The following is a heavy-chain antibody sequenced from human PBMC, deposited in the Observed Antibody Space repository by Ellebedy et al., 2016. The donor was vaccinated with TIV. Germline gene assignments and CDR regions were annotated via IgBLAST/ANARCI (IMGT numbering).Heavy chain of an antibody. CDR2: ISSGSSYI. CDR3: ARAGYDILTGYPGGMDV. CDR1: GFTFSSYT. V-gene: IGHV3-21*01. J-gene: IGHJ6*02. Sequence: PGGSLRLSCAASGFTFSSYTMNWVRQAPGKGLEWVASISSGSSYIKYADSLKGRFTISRDNAKNSLFLQTDSLRAEDTAVYYCARAGYDILTGYPGGMDVWGQGTTVTVSS. D-gene: IGHD3-9*01.